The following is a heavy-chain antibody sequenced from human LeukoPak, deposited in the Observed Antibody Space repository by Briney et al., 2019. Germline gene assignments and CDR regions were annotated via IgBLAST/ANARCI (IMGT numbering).Heavy chain of an antibody. V-gene: IGHV4-59*01. J-gene: IGHJ5*02. CDR3: ARGLEYYYDSSGYPLRWFDP. D-gene: IGHD3-22*01. CDR2: IYYSGST. Sequence: SETLSLTCTVSGGPISSYYWSWIRQPPGEGLEWIGYIYYSGSTNYNPSLKSRVTISVDTSKNQFSQKLSSVTAADTAVYYCARGLEYYYDSSGYPLRWFDPWGQGTLVTVSS. CDR1: GGPISSYY.